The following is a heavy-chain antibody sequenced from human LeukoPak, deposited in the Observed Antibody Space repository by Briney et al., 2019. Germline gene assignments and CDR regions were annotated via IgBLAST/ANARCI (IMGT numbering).Heavy chain of an antibody. J-gene: IGHJ6*02. V-gene: IGHV3-21*01. CDR2: IGTSGRDM. CDR3: AREASQIKDMDL. Sequence: GGSLRLSCAASGFNFGNYNMDWVRQAPGKGLEWVSSIGTSGRDMYHVASVKGRFAISRDNAKSSLYLQMNSLRDEDTALYYCAREASQIKDMDLWGQGTTVTVSS. CDR1: GFNFGNYN.